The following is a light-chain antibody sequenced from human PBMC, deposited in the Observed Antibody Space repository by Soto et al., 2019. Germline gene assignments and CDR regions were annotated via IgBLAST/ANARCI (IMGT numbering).Light chain of an antibody. Sequence: QSVLTQPRSVSGSPGQSVTISCTGTSSDVGGYNYVSWYQQHPGKAPKLMIYDVSKRPSGVPDRFSGSKSGNTASLTISGLQAEDEADYYCSSYAGNNNLYVFGTGTKVTVL. V-gene: IGLV2-11*01. CDR3: SSYAGNNNLYV. J-gene: IGLJ1*01. CDR1: SSDVGGYNY. CDR2: DVS.